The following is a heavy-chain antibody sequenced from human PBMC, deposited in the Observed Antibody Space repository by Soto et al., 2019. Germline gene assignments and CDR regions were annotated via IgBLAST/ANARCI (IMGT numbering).Heavy chain of an antibody. CDR2: IYPSDSDT. D-gene: IGHD6-19*01. Sequence: PGESLKISCKGSGYSFTSYWIGWVRQMPGKGLELMGIIYPSDSDTRYSPSFQGQVTISADKSISAAYLQWRSLKASDTAMYYCARPFDSSGWYDHWGQGTLVTVSS. CDR1: GYSFTSYW. CDR3: ARPFDSSGWYDH. V-gene: IGHV5-51*01. J-gene: IGHJ5*02.